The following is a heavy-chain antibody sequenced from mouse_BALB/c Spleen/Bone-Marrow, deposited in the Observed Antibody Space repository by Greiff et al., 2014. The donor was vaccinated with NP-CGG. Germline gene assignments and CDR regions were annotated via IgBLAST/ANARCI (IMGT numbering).Heavy chain of an antibody. V-gene: IGHV14-3*02. D-gene: IGHD1-1*01. CDR3: ASYYYGSSSFAY. CDR1: GFNIKDTY. CDR2: IDPANGNT. Sequence: EVNLVESGAELVKPGASVKLSCTASGFNIKDTYMHWVEQRPEQGLEWTGRIDPANGNTKYDPKFQGKATITADTSSNTAYLQLSSLTSEDTAVYYCASYYYGSSSFAYWGQGTLVTVSA. J-gene: IGHJ3*01.